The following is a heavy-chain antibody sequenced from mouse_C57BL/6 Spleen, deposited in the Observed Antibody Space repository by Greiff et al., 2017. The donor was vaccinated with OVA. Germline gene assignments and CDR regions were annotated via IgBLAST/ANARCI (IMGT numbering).Heavy chain of an antibody. Sequence: AQLQQSGAELVRPGASVKLSCKASGYTFTDYYINWVKQRPGQGLEWIARIYPGSGNTDYNEKFKGKATLTAGKSSITAYMQLSSLTSEVSAVYYWAYSNYDYAIDYWGQGTSVTVSS. CDR3: AYSNYDYAIDY. J-gene: IGHJ4*01. CDR2: IYPGSGNT. CDR1: GYTFTDYY. V-gene: IGHV1-76*01. D-gene: IGHD2-5*01.